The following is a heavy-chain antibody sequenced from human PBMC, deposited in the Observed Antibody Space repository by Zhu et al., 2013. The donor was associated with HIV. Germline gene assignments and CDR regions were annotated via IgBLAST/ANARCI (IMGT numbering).Heavy chain of an antibody. V-gene: IGHV1-8*01. CDR3: SRVPQSKGIPPRGLDP. CDR1: GYTFASYD. D-gene: IGHD2-21*01. J-gene: IGHJ5*02. Sequence: QVQLVQSGAEVKRPGASVKVSCKASGYTFASYDIAWVRQATGEGLEWMGWMNPKSGNTGFTQKFQGRVTMTGNTSISTAYMELTGLRSEDTATYYCSRVPQSKGIPPRGLDPWGQGTPSPSPQ. CDR2: MNPKSGNT.